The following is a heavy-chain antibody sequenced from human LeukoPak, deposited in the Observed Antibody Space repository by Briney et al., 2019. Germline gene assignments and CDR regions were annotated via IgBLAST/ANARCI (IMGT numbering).Heavy chain of an antibody. V-gene: IGHV3-48*04. CDR1: GFTFSKYS. J-gene: IGHJ4*02. CDR3: ARESCSGGDCYSYFEY. CDR2: IGTSSTPI. Sequence: GGSLRLSCAASGFTFSKYSMTWVRQAPGKGLEWVSFIGTSSTPIYYADSVKGRFTISRDNTKNSLYLQMNSLKVEDTAIYYCARESCSGGDCYSYFEYWGQGTLVTVSS. D-gene: IGHD2-15*01.